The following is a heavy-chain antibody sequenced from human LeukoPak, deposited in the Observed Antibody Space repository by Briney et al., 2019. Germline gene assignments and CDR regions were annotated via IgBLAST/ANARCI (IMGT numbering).Heavy chain of an antibody. CDR3: ARDREVRGAIGWFDP. CDR2: IYTSGST. V-gene: IGHV4-4*07. J-gene: IGHJ5*02. Sequence: SETLSLTCTVSGGSISSYYWSWIRQPAGKGLEWIGRIYTSGSTNYNPSLKSRVTMSVDTSKNQFSLKLSSVTAADTAVYYCARDREVRGAIGWFDPWGQGTLVTVSS. CDR1: GGSISSYY. D-gene: IGHD3-10*01.